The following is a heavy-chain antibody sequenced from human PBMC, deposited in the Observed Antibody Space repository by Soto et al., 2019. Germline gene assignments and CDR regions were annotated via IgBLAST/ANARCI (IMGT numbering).Heavy chain of an antibody. CDR3: ARRWGRTFDY. J-gene: IGHJ4*02. Sequence: PSETLSLTCTVSGGSISSYYWSWIRQPPGKGLEWIGYIYYSGSTNYNPSLKSRITISIDTSKNQFSLKLSSVTAADTAVYYCARRWGRTFDYWGQGTLVTVSS. V-gene: IGHV4-59*08. D-gene: IGHD7-27*01. CDR2: IYYSGST. CDR1: GGSISSYY.